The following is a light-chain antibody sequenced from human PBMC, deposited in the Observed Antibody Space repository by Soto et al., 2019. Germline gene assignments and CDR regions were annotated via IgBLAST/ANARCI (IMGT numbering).Light chain of an antibody. CDR3: QHYNSYSEA. Sequence: DIQMTQSPSTLSGSVGDRVTITCRASQTISSWLAWYQQKPGKAPKLLIYKASTLKSGVPSRFSGSGSGKEFTLTISSLKPEDFATYYCQHYNSYSEALGQGTKVDIK. CDR2: KAS. CDR1: QTISSW. V-gene: IGKV1-5*03. J-gene: IGKJ1*01.